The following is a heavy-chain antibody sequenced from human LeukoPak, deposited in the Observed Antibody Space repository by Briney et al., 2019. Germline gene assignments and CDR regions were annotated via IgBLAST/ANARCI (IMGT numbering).Heavy chain of an antibody. D-gene: IGHD3-22*01. CDR2: IYYSGST. J-gene: IGHJ6*03. V-gene: IGHV4-39*07. CDR1: GGSIRSTSYY. Sequence: PSETLSLTCTVSGGSIRSTSYYWGWIRQPPGKGLEWIGSIYYSGSTNYNPSLKSRVTISVDTSKNHFSLRLSSVTAADTAVYYCATISGYYYFYYYMDVWGKGTTVTVS. CDR3: ATISGYYYFYYYMDV.